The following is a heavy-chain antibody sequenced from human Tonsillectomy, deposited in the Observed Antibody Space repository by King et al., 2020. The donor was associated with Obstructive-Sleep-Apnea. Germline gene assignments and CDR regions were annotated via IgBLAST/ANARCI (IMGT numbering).Heavy chain of an antibody. D-gene: IGHD6-19*01. V-gene: IGHV4-59*08. Sequence: VQLQESGPGLVKPSETLSLTCTVSSGSISSYYWSWIRPPPGKGLEWIGFIYYSGSTNYNPSLKSRVTMSVDTSKNQFSLTLSSVTAADTAVYYCARHGSGWYLGVDYWGQGTLVTVSS. J-gene: IGHJ4*02. CDR2: IYYSGST. CDR3: ARHGSGWYLGVDY. CDR1: SGSISSYY.